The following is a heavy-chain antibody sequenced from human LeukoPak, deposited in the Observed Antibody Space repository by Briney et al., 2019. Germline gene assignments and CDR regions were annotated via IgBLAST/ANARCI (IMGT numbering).Heavy chain of an antibody. J-gene: IGHJ4*02. V-gene: IGHV4-31*03. CDR1: GGSISSGGYY. D-gene: IGHD3-10*01. CDR2: IYYSGST. Sequence: PSETLSLTCTVSGGSISSGGYYWSWIRQHPGKGLEWIGYIYYSGSTYYNPSLKSRVTISVDTSKNQFSLKLSSVTAADTAVYYCATIMVRGVLAVDYWGQGTLVTVSS. CDR3: ATIMVRGVLAVDY.